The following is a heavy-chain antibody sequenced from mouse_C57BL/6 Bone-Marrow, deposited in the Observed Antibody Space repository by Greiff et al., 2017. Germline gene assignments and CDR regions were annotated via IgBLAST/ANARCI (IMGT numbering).Heavy chain of an antibody. Sequence: QVQLQQPGTELVKPGASVKLSCKASGYTFTSYWMHWVKQRPGQGLEWIGNINPSNGGTNYNEKFKSKATLTVAKSSSAAYMQRSSLTSEDSAVYYCAREEIITTVVAYYFDDWGKGTTLTVSS. CDR1: GYTFTSYW. D-gene: IGHD1-1*01. CDR2: INPSNGGT. J-gene: IGHJ2*01. CDR3: AREEIITTVVAYYFDD. V-gene: IGHV1-53*01.